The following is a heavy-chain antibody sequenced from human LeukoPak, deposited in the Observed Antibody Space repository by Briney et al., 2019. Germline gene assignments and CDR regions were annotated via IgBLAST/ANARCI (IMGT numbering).Heavy chain of an antibody. D-gene: IGHD3-16*01. J-gene: IGHJ4*02. CDR2: ISSSSSYI. Sequence: PGGSLRLSCAASGFTFSSYSMNWVRQAPGKGLEWVSSISSSSSYIYYADSVKGRFTISRDNSKSTLYLQMNSLRAEDTAVYYCAKDNLEGGWGQGTLVTVSS. CDR3: AKDNLEGG. V-gene: IGHV3-21*04. CDR1: GFTFSSYS.